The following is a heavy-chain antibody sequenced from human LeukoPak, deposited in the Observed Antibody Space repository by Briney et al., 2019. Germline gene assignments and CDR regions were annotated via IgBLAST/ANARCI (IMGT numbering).Heavy chain of an antibody. CDR2: ISGSGGST. CDR3: AKDGGEYYDILTGYYPRLYYMDV. V-gene: IGHV3-23*01. CDR1: GFTFSSYA. D-gene: IGHD3-9*01. J-gene: IGHJ6*03. Sequence: GGALRLSCAASGFTFSSYAMSWVRQAPGKGLEWVSAISGSGGSTYSADSVKGRFTISRDNSKNTLYLQMNSLRAEDTAVYYCAKDGGEYYDILTGYYPRLYYMDVWGKGTTVTISS.